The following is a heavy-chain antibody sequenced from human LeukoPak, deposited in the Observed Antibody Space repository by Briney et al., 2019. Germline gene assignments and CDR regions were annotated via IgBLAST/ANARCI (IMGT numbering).Heavy chain of an antibody. CDR1: GFTFSGYS. V-gene: IGHV4-31*02. D-gene: IGHD5-24*01. CDR2: IYYSGST. CDR3: ARSPDGYNLDY. J-gene: IGHJ4*02. Sequence: LRLSCAASGFTFSGYSMTWVRQAPGKGLEWIGYIYYSGSTYYNPSLKSRVTISVDTSKNQFSLNLSSVTAADTAVYYCARSPDGYNLDYWGQGTLVTVSS.